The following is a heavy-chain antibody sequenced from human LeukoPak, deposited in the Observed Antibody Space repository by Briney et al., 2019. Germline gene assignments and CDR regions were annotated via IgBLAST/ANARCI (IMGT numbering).Heavy chain of an antibody. V-gene: IGHV3-30*18. Sequence: PGGSLRLSCVASGFTFSSYGMHWVRQAPGKGLEWVAVISYDGTNKYYADSVKGRFTISRDNSKNTLYLQMDSLRGEDTAVYYCAKDPTRDSGGFFYYGMDVWGQGTTVTVSS. J-gene: IGHJ6*02. CDR2: ISYDGTNK. D-gene: IGHD3-3*01. CDR3: AKDPTRDSGGFFYYGMDV. CDR1: GFTFSSYG.